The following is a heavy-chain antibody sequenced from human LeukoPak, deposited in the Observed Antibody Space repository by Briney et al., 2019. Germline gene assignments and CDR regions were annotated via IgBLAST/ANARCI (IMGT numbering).Heavy chain of an antibody. Sequence: GGSLRLSCTASGFIFGDYAMSWVRQAPGKGLEWVGFIRSKAYGGTTEYAASVKGRFTISRDDSKSIAYLQMDSLKTEDTAVYYCTRGSYDFWSGYSFDYWGQGTLVTVSS. CDR3: TRGSYDFWSGYSFDY. J-gene: IGHJ4*02. CDR2: IRSKAYGGTT. D-gene: IGHD3-3*01. CDR1: GFIFGDYA. V-gene: IGHV3-49*04.